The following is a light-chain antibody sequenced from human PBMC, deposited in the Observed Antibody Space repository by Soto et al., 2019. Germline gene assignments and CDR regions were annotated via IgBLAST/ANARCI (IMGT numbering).Light chain of an antibody. CDR2: GAS. J-gene: IGKJ5*01. Sequence: QMTQSPSSVSAYVGDRVTITCRASQDIRTWLAWYQQKPGKAPKILIYGASTLQSGVPSRLSGSGSGTYFTLTISSLQHEDSATYYCQHATTFPITFGQGTRLEIK. CDR3: QHATTFPIT. CDR1: QDIRTW. V-gene: IGKV1-12*01.